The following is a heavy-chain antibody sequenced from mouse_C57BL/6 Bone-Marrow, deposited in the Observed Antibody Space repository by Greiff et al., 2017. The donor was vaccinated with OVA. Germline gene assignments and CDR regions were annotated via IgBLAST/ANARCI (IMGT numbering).Heavy chain of an antibody. J-gene: IGHJ3*01. V-gene: IGHV1-63*01. CDR1: GYTFTNYW. CDR2: IYPGGGYT. D-gene: IGHD2-10*01. CDR3: ARGGSYYGNLFAY. Sequence: VQLVESGAELVRPGTSVKMSCKASGYTFTNYWIGWAKQRPGHGLEWIGDIYPGGGYTNYNEKFKGKATLTADKSSSTAYMQFSSLTSEDSAIYYCARGGSYYGNLFAYWGQGTLVTVSA.